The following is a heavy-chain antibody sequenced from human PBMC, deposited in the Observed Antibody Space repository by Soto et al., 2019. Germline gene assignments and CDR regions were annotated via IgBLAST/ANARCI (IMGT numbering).Heavy chain of an antibody. Sequence: QVQLVESGGGVVQPGRSLRLSCAASGFTFSSYGMHWVRQAPGKGLEWVAVISYDASNKYYADSVKGRFTISRDNSKNTLYLQMNSLRAEDTAVYYCAKDRIAAAAHVGKYFQHWGQGTLVTVSS. CDR1: GFTFSSYG. CDR3: AKDRIAAAAHVGKYFQH. V-gene: IGHV3-30*18. J-gene: IGHJ1*01. D-gene: IGHD6-13*01. CDR2: ISYDASNK.